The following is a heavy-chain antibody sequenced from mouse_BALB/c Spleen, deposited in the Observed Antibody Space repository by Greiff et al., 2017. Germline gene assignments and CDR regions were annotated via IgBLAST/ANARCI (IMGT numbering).Heavy chain of an antibody. CDR3: ARPRYYDYSWFAY. Sequence: EVMLVESGGGLVQPGGSLKLSCAASGFDFSRYWMSWVRQAPGKGLEWIGEINPDSSTINYTPSLKDKFIISRDNAKNTLYLQMSKVRSEDTALYYCARPRYYDYSWFAYWGQGTLVTVSA. D-gene: IGHD2-4*01. CDR2: INPDSSTI. CDR1: GFDFSRYW. J-gene: IGHJ3*01. V-gene: IGHV4-1*02.